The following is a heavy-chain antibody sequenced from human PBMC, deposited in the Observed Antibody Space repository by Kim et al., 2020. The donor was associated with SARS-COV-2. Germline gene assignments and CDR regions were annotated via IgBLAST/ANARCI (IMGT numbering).Heavy chain of an antibody. V-gene: IGHV3-66*01. J-gene: IGHJ4*02. CDR2: IYSGGST. Sequence: GGSLRLSCAASGFTVSSNYMSWVRQAPGKGLEWVSVIYSGGSTYYADSVKGRFTISRDNSKNTLYLQMNSLRAEDTAVYYCARDNAVAGPFDYWGQGTLVTVSS. D-gene: IGHD6-19*01. CDR3: ARDNAVAGPFDY. CDR1: GFTVSSNY.